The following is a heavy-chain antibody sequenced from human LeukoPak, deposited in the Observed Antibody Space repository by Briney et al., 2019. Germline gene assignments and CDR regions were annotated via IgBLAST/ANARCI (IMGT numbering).Heavy chain of an antibody. D-gene: IGHD5/OR15-5a*01. CDR1: GASISSSTDY. CDR3: ARGQDIVSLSLYNWFDP. J-gene: IGHJ5*02. Sequence: ETLSLTCTVSGASISSSTDYWGWIRQPPGKGLEWVSAISGSGGSTYYADSVKGRFTISRDNSKNTLYLQMNSLRAEDTAVYYCARGQDIVSLSLYNWFDPWGQGTLVTVSS. V-gene: IGHV3-23*01. CDR2: ISGSGGST.